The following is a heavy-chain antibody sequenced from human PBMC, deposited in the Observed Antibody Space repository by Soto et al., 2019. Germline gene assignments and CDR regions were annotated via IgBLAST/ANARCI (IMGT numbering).Heavy chain of an antibody. V-gene: IGHV4-59*12. CDR3: ARDQYSSGLDAFDI. CDR2: IYDSGST. J-gene: IGHJ3*02. CDR1: GGSIISYY. Sequence: PSETLSLTCTVSGGSIISYYWSWVRQPPGKGLEWIGYIYDSGSTSYNPSLKSRVTISVDTSKNQFSLKLNSVTPEDKAVYYCARDQYSSGLDAFDIWGQGTMVTVS. D-gene: IGHD6-19*01.